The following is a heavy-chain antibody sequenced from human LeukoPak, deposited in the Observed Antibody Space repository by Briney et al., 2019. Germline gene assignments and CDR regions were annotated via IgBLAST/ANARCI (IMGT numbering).Heavy chain of an antibody. Sequence: PSETLSLTCTVSGGSISSSSYYWGWIRQPPGKGLEWIGRIYYTGSTYYNPSLKSRVTISVDTSKNQFSLKLNSVTAADTAVYYCASSSYDLLTGLGPTHDFWGQGTLVTVSS. D-gene: IGHD3-9*01. CDR1: GGSISSSSYY. CDR2: IYYTGST. V-gene: IGHV4-39*01. CDR3: ASSSYDLLTGLGPTHDF. J-gene: IGHJ4*02.